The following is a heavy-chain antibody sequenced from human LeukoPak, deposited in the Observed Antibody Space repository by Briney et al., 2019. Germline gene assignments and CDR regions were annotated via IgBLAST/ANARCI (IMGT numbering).Heavy chain of an antibody. CDR2: ISHSGST. J-gene: IGHJ4*02. Sequence: SETLSLTCAVSGGSFSGYYWGLIRQPPGKGLEWIGEISHSGSTNYNPSLKSRITISVDTSKNQFSLKLSSVTAADTAVYYCARGRGYNSFDYWGQGTLVTVSS. CDR3: ARGRGYNSFDY. D-gene: IGHD2/OR15-2a*01. CDR1: GGSFSGYY. V-gene: IGHV4-34*01.